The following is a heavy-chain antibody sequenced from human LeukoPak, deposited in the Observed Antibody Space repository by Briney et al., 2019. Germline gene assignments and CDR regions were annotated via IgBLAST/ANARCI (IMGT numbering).Heavy chain of an antibody. J-gene: IGHJ4*02. CDR1: GHIFTAYY. V-gene: IGHV1-2*02. CDR2: INPNSGGT. CDR3: ATYYSDTSARD. D-gene: IGHD3-10*01. Sequence: ASVKVSCKASGHIFTAYYMFWVRQAPGQGLEWMGWINPNSGGTNLAPNFQGRVTLTSDTSISTAYMELSGLTSEDTAVYFCATYYSDTSARDWGQGTLVTVSS.